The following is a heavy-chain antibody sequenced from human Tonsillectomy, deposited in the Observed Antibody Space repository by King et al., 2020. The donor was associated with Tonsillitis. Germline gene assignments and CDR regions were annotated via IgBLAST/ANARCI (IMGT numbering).Heavy chain of an antibody. CDR1: GFTFSSYA. D-gene: IGHD6-19*01. J-gene: IGHJ4*02. CDR3: ANWYSSGWSLDY. Sequence: VQLVESGGGLVQPGGSLRLPCAASGFTFSSYAMSWVRQAPGKGLEWVSAISGSGGSTYYADSVKGRFTISRDNSKNTLYLQMNSLRAEDTAVYYCANWYSSGWSLDYWGQGTLVTVSS. V-gene: IGHV3-23*04. CDR2: ISGSGGST.